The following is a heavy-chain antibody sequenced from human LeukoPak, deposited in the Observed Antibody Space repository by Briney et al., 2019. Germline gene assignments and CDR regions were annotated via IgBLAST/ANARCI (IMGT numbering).Heavy chain of an antibody. J-gene: IGHJ4*02. V-gene: IGHV1-2*02. CDR1: GYTFTGYY. CDR3: AASAYYYDSSGPRADY. D-gene: IGHD3-22*01. Sequence: ASVKVSCKASGYTFTGYYMHWVRQAPGQGLEWMGWINLNSGGTSYAQKFQGRVTMTRDTSISTAYMELSRLRSDDTAVYYCAASAYYYDSSGPRADYWGQGTLVTVSS. CDR2: INLNSGGT.